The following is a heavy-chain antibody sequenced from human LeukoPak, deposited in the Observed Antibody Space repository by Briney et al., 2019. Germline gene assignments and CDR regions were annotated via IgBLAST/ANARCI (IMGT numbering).Heavy chain of an antibody. D-gene: IGHD2-21*02. CDR2: IWYDGSNK. CDR1: GFTFSSYG. V-gene: IGHV3-33*06. Sequence: GRSLRLSCAASGFTFSSYGMHWVRQAPGKGLEWVAVIWYDGSNKYYADSVKGRFTISRDNSKNTLYLQMNSLRAEDTAVYYCAKDQAYCGGDCPTYYYYYMDVWGKGTTVTVSS. J-gene: IGHJ6*03. CDR3: AKDQAYCGGDCPTYYYYYMDV.